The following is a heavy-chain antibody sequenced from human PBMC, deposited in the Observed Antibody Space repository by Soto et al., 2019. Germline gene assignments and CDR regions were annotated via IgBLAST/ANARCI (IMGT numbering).Heavy chain of an antibody. Sequence: ASVKVSCKASGYTFTSHHMHWVRQATGQGLEWMGIINPSGGSTSYAQKFQGRVTMTRDTSTSTVYMELSSLRSEDSAVYYCARLTRALNWFDPWGQGTLVTVSS. CDR1: GYTFTSHH. J-gene: IGHJ5*02. CDR2: INPSGGST. D-gene: IGHD2-8*01. CDR3: ARLTRALNWFDP. V-gene: IGHV1-46*01.